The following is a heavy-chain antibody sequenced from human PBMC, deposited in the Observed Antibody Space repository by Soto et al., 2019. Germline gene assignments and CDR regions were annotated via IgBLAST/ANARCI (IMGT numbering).Heavy chain of an antibody. V-gene: IGHV6-1*01. CDR3: ARVRGVLGYSSSWSPARVYYYYGMDV. Sequence: SETLSLTCAISGDSVSSNSAAWNWIRQSPSRGLEWLGRTYYRSKWYNDYAVSVKSRITINPDTSKNQFSLQLNSVTPEDTAVYYCARVRGVLGYSSSWSPARVYYYYGMDVWGQGTTVTVSS. CDR2: TYYRSKWYN. CDR1: GDSVSSNSAA. J-gene: IGHJ6*02. D-gene: IGHD6-13*01.